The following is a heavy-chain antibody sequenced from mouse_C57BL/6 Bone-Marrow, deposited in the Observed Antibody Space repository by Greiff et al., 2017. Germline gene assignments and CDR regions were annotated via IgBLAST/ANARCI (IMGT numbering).Heavy chain of an antibody. CDR3: ARGHYYGSSYVTWFAY. V-gene: IGHV1-7*01. D-gene: IGHD1-1*01. CDR2: INPSSGYT. J-gene: IGHJ3*01. Sequence: VKLQESGAELAKPGASVKLSCKASGYTFTSYWMHWVKQRPGQGLEWIGYINPSSGYTKYNQKFKDKATLTADKSSSTAYMQLSRLTYEDSAVYSCARGHYYGSSYVTWFAYWGQGTLVTVSA. CDR1: GYTFTSYW.